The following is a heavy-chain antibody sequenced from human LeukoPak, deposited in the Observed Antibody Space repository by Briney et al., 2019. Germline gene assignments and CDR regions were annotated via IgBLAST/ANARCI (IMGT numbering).Heavy chain of an antibody. CDR2: IGYSVSTI. CDR3: ARDLAHGFDY. J-gene: IGHJ4*02. CDR1: GFTFSSYT. Sequence: GGSLRLSCAASGFTFSSYTMNWVRQAPGKGLEWVSYIGYSVSTIYYADSVKGRFTISRDNAKNSLYLQMNSLRDEDTAVYYCARDLAHGFDYWGQGTLVTVSS. V-gene: IGHV3-48*02.